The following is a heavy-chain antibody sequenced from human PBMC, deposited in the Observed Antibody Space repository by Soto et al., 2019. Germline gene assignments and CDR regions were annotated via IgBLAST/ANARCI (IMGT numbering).Heavy chain of an antibody. J-gene: IGHJ4*02. CDR3: ARGFSGAPTDY. V-gene: IGHV4-34*01. CDR2: VHSSGSI. CDR1: GGSLTNYF. D-gene: IGHD3-3*01. Sequence: PSETLSLTCAVYGGSLTNYFWTWVRQPPGKGLEWIGEVHSSGSIDYNPSLRSRITISIDRSKNQFSLQMKSVTAADTAMYFCARGFSGAPTDYWGQGALVTVSS.